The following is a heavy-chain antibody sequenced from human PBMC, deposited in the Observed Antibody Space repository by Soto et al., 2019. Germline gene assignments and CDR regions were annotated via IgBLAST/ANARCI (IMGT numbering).Heavy chain of an antibody. V-gene: IGHV1-69*02. CDR2: IIPILGIA. J-gene: IGHJ6*03. CDR3: ASSDCTNGVCYGYYYYYMDV. Sequence: SVKVSCKASGGTFSSYTISWVRQAPGQGLEWMGRIIPILGIANYAQKFQGRVTITADKSTSTAYMELSSLRSEDTTVYYCASSDCTNGVCYGYYYYYMDVWGKGTTVTVSS. D-gene: IGHD2-8*01. CDR1: GGTFSSYT.